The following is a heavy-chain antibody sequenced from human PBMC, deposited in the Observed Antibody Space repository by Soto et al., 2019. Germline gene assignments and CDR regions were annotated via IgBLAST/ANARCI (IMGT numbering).Heavy chain of an antibody. Sequence: PGGSLRLSCAASGLTFRSYWMHWVRQAPGKGLVWVSRINTDGSSTSYADSVKGRFTISRDNAKNTLYLQMNSLRAEDTAVYSCARATSSGWDNNFDYWGQGTLVTVSS. CDR3: ARATSSGWDNNFDY. CDR1: GLTFRSYW. CDR2: INTDGSST. J-gene: IGHJ4*02. D-gene: IGHD6-19*01. V-gene: IGHV3-74*01.